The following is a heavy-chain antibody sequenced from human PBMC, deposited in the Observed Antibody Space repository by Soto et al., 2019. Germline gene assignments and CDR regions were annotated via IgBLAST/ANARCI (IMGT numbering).Heavy chain of an antibody. V-gene: IGHV1-46*01. CDR1: GYTFTSYY. J-gene: IGHJ6*02. Sequence: ASVKVSCKASGYTFTSYYMHWVRQAPGQGLEWMGIINPSGGSTSYAQKFQGRVTMTRDTSTSTVYMELSSLRSEDTAVYYCAREVFWSSPWLHYYYYGMDVWGQGTTVTVSS. CDR3: AREVFWSSPWLHYYYYGMDV. D-gene: IGHD6-6*01. CDR2: INPSGGST.